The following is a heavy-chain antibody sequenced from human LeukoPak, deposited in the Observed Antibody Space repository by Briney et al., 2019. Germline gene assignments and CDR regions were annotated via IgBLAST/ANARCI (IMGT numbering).Heavy chain of an antibody. D-gene: IGHD3-22*01. CDR3: AKQPPDSSSHYPYYFDY. J-gene: IGHJ4*02. V-gene: IGHV3-23*01. Sequence: GGSLRLSCAASGFTFSNYAMNWFRQAPGKGLEWVSPISGSGSTTYYADSVKGRFTISRDTSKNSLYLQMNSLRAEDTAVYYCAKQPPDSSSHYPYYFDYWGQGTLVTVSS. CDR2: ISGSGSTT. CDR1: GFTFSNYA.